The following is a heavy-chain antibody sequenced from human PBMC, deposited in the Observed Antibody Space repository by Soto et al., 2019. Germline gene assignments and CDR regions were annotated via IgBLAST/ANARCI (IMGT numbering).Heavy chain of an antibody. CDR3: ARGAYDSSGYHRIAAFDI. V-gene: IGHV4-59*01. CDR1: GGSISSYY. CDR2: IYYSGST. J-gene: IGHJ3*02. Sequence: SETLSLTCTVSGGSISSYYWSWIRQPPGKGLEWIGYIYYSGSTNYNPSLKSRVTISVDTSKNQFSLKLSSVTAADTAVYYCARGAYDSSGYHRIAAFDIWGQGTMVTVSS. D-gene: IGHD3-22*01.